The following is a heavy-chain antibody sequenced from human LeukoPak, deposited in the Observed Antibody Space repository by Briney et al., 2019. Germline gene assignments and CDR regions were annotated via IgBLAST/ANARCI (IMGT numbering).Heavy chain of an antibody. CDR2: INHSGST. Sequence: SETLSLTCAVYGGSFSGYYWSWIRQPPGKGLEWIGEINHSGSTNYNPSLKSRVSVSVDTSMNQFSLRLSSVTAADTAVYYCARNYYFYNYMDVWGKGTTVTVSS. CDR3: ARNYYFYNYMDV. V-gene: IGHV4-34*01. J-gene: IGHJ6*03. CDR1: GGSFSGYY.